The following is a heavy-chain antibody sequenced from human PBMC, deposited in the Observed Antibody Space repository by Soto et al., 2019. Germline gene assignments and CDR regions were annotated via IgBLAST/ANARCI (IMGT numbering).Heavy chain of an antibody. CDR3: VVAAQPYYFDP. CDR1: GGTFSNFA. D-gene: IGHD2-15*01. J-gene: IGHJ4*02. CDR2: IILPFGTA. V-gene: IGHV1-69*13. Sequence: GASVKVSCKASGGTFSNFAVGWVRQAPGQGPEWMGGIILPFGTANYAQKFQDRVTITADDSMTTAYMDLSSLRSDDTAVYYCVVAAQPYYFDPWGQGTLVTVSS.